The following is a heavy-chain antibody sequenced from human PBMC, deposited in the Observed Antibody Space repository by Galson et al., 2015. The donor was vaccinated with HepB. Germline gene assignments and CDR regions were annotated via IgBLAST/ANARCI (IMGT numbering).Heavy chain of an antibody. CDR3: ARELGIAAAATGDY. Sequence: SVKVSCKASGYTFTSYAMHWVRQAPGQRLEWMGWINAGNGNTKYSQKFQGRVTITRDTSASTAYMELSSLRSEDTAVYYCARELGIAAAATGDYWGQGTLVTVSS. D-gene: IGHD6-13*01. J-gene: IGHJ4*02. CDR1: GYTFTSYA. V-gene: IGHV1-3*01. CDR2: INAGNGNT.